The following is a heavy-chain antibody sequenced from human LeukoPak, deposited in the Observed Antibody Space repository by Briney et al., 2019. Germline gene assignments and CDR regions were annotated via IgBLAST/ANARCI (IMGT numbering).Heavy chain of an antibody. CDR3: AREEANSGTYYVDY. CDR2: ISAYNGNT. V-gene: IGHV1-18*01. Sequence: RASVKVSCKASGYTFTSYGISWVRQAPGQGLEWMGWISAYNGNTNYAQNLQGRVTMTTDTSTSTAYMELRSLKSDDTAVYYCAREEANSGTYYVDYWGQGTLVTVSS. CDR1: GYTFTSYG. J-gene: IGHJ4*02. D-gene: IGHD1-26*01.